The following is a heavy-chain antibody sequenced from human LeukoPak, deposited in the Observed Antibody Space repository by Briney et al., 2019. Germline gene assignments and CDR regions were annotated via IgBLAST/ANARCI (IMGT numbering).Heavy chain of an antibody. V-gene: IGHV5-51*01. CDR3: ARQSRPGSYDSSGYYPFDY. CDR2: IYPGDSDT. J-gene: IGHJ4*02. D-gene: IGHD3-22*01. Sequence: GESLKISCKGSGYSFTSYWIGWVRQMPGKGLEWMGIIYPGDSDTRYSPSFQGQVTISADKSISTAYLQWSSLKASDTAMYYCARQSRPGSYDSSGYYPFDYWGQGTLVTVSS. CDR1: GYSFTSYW.